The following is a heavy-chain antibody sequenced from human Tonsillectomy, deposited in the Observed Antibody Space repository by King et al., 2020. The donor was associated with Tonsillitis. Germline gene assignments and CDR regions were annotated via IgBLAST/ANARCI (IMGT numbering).Heavy chain of an antibody. V-gene: IGHV4-34*01. CDR1: GGSFSGYY. J-gene: IGHJ4*02. CDR2: INHSGST. Sequence: VQLQQWGAGLLKPSETLSLTCAVYGGSFSGYYWSWIRQPPGKGLEWIGEINHSGSTNYNPSLKSRVTVSVDTSKNQFSLKLRSVTAADTAVYYCARGRFDYWGQGTLVTVSS. CDR3: ARGRFDY.